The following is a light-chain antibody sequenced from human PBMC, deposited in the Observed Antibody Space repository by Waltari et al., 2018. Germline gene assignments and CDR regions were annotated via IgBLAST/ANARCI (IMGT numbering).Light chain of an antibody. Sequence: EIVLTQSPATLPLSPGERDTLPWRASQSVSKYLAWYQQKPGQAPRLLLYDASNRATGIPVRFSGSGSGTDFTLTISSLGLEAFAVYDCQQRSNWRLITFGQGTRLEIK. CDR1: QSVSKY. CDR2: DAS. J-gene: IGKJ5*01. V-gene: IGKV3-11*01. CDR3: QQRSNWRLIT.